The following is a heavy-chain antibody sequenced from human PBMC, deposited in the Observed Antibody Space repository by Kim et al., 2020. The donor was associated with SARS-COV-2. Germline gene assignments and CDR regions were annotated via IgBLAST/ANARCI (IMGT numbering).Heavy chain of an antibody. Sequence: GGSLRLSCAASGFTFSSYSMNWVRQAPGKGLEWVSSISSSSSYIYYADSVKGRFTISSDNAKNSLYLQMNSLRAEDTAVYYCAREAYSSSFFYYYYRDVWGKGTPVTVSS. V-gene: IGHV3-21*01. CDR2: ISSSSSYI. CDR1: GFTFSSYS. CDR3: AREAYSSSFFYYYYRDV. D-gene: IGHD6-6*01. J-gene: IGHJ6*03.